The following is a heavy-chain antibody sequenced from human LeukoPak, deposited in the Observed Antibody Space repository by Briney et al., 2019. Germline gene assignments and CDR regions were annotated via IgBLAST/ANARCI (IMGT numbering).Heavy chain of an antibody. V-gene: IGHV3-9*03. CDR1: GFTFSSYS. CDR3: AKGYSSAYKYYFDY. Sequence: PGGSLRLSRAASGFTFSSYSMNWVRQSPGKGLEWVSGISWNSGSIGYADSVKGRFTISRDNAKNSLYLQMNSLRAEDMALYYCAKGYSSAYKYYFDYWGQGTLVTVSS. D-gene: IGHD5-18*01. CDR2: ISWNSGSI. J-gene: IGHJ4*02.